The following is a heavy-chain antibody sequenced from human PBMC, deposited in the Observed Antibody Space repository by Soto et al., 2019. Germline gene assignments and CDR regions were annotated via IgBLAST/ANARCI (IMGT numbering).Heavy chain of an antibody. Sequence: GGSLRLSCADSGFSFSSYGMHWVRQAPGKGLEWVAIISHDGVKKYYADSVKGRFTISRDNSKNTLYLQMNSLRLEDTAVYYCAKDIPVGIALGGNILDYWGQGTLVTVSS. CDR1: GFSFSSYG. CDR3: AKDIPVGIALGGNILDY. J-gene: IGHJ4*02. D-gene: IGHD6-19*01. V-gene: IGHV3-30*18. CDR2: ISHDGVKK.